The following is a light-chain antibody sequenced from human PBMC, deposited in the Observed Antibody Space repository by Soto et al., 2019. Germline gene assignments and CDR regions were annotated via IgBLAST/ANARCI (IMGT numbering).Light chain of an antibody. Sequence: EIVLTQSPATLSLSPGERATLSCRASQSIGSYLAWYQQKPGQAPRLLIYDASNRATGIPARFSGSGSGTDFTLSISSLEPEDFSVYYCQHRYNWPVTFGQGTKLDIQ. CDR1: QSIGSY. V-gene: IGKV3-11*01. CDR2: DAS. J-gene: IGKJ2*01. CDR3: QHRYNWPVT.